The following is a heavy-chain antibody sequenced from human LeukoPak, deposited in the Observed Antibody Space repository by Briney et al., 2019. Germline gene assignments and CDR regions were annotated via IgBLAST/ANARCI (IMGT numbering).Heavy chain of an antibody. CDR2: INPNNGDT. J-gene: IGHJ6*03. CDR3: ARSAGHCSNGICFTDYYMDV. Sequence: ASVKVSCKASGYTFTSYDINWVRQASGQGLEWMGWINPNNGDTGYAQKFQGRVTITRDTSVSTAYMDLSSVTSDDTAVYFCARSAGHCSNGICFTDYYMDVWGRGTTVTVSS. D-gene: IGHD2-8*01. CDR1: GYTFTSYD. V-gene: IGHV1-8*03.